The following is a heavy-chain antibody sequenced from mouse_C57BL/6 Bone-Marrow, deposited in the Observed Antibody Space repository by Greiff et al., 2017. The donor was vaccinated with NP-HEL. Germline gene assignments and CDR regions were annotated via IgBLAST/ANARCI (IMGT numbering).Heavy chain of an antibody. CDR2: IYPGSGNT. V-gene: IGHV1-76*01. CDR1: GYTFTDYY. CDR3: AKTIYYDYDWYFDV. D-gene: IGHD2-4*01. J-gene: IGHJ1*03. Sequence: QVQLQQSGAELVRPGASVKLSCKASGYTFTDYYINWVKQRPGQGLEWMARIYPGSGNTYYNDKFKGKATLTAEKSSSTAYMQLSSLTSEDSAVYFCAKTIYYDYDWYFDVWGTGTTVTVSS.